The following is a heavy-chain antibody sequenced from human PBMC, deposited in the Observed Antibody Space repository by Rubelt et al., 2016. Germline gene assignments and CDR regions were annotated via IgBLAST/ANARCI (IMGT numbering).Heavy chain of an antibody. CDR2: IYYSGSA. D-gene: IGHD2-15*01. Sequence: QLQLQESGPGLVKPSETLSLTCSVSGGSVSSRSYYWGWIRQPPGKGLEWIGSIYYSGSAYYNPSLKSRVTISVDTSKKQISLKLNSVTAADTAVYYCARFRFCSGGSCETDNWGQGTLVTVSS. J-gene: IGHJ4*02. CDR1: GGSVSSRSYY. CDR3: ARFRFCSGGSCETDN. V-gene: IGHV4-39*01.